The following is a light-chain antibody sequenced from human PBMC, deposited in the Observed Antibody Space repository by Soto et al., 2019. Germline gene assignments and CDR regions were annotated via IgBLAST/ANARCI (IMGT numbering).Light chain of an antibody. CDR2: SNT. Sequence: QSVLTQPPSVSGAPGQRVTISCTGNSSNLGAGYDVHWYQHIPGSAPKLLIYSNTNRPSGVPDRFSGSKSGTSASLAISGLQAEDEGDYHCQSYDSGQSGPWVFGGGTKLTVL. V-gene: IGLV1-40*01. CDR3: QSYDSGQSGPWV. CDR1: SSNLGAGYD. J-gene: IGLJ3*02.